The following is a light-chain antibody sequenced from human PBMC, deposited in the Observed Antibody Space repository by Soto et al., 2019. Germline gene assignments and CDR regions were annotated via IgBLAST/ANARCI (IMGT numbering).Light chain of an antibody. Sequence: AIRMTQSPSSLSAPTGDRVTIACRASQDIGSVLAWYQQKAGKAPKLLIYVASALHTGVPSRFSGSGSGTDFTLTIRRLQSEDSATYYCQQYYSYPRTFGQGTKVDIK. V-gene: IGKV1-8*01. CDR2: VAS. J-gene: IGKJ1*01. CDR3: QQYYSYPRT. CDR1: QDIGSV.